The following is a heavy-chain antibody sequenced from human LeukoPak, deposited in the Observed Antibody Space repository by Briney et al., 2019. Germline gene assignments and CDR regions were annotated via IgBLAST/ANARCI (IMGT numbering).Heavy chain of an antibody. CDR3: ARAIGGYSYGSYYYYYMDV. CDR1: GDSVSSNSAA. D-gene: IGHD5-18*01. J-gene: IGHJ6*03. V-gene: IGHV6-1*01. Sequence: SQTLSLTCAISGDSVSSNSAAWNWIRQSPSRGLEWLGRTYYRSKWYNDYAVSVKSRITINPDTSKNQFSLQLNSVTPEDTAVYYCARAIGGYSYGSYYYYYMDVWGKGTTVTVSS. CDR2: TYYRSKWYN.